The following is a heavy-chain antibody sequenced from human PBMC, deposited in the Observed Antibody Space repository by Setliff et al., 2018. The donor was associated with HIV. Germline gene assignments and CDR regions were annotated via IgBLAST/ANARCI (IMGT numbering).Heavy chain of an antibody. J-gene: IGHJ4*02. D-gene: IGHD3-3*01. CDR1: GYTFTGYY. Sequence: ASVKVSCKASGYTFTGYYMHWVRQAPGQGLEWMGWINPNSGGTNYAQKFQGRVTMSSDTSISTAYMELGRLRSDDTAVYYCAALTGVKSFDFLEYLLYDYWGQGTQVTVSS. CDR3: AALTGVKSFDFLEYLLYDY. V-gene: IGHV1-2*02. CDR2: INPNSGGT.